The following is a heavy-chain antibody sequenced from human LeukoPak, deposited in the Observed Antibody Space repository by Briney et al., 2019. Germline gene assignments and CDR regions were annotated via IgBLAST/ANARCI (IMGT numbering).Heavy chain of an antibody. V-gene: IGHV3-23*01. CDR1: GFSMSGNA. D-gene: IGHD5-24*01. CDR3: AKDIWRWAFDI. Sequence: GGSLRLSCAGSGFSMSGNAMSWVRQAPGKGLEWVSAIEGAVEKTHYADSAKGRFTISRDKSMNTLYLQMNSLRAEDTAIYFCAKDIWRWAFDIWGQGTMVTVSS. J-gene: IGHJ3*02. CDR2: IEGAVEKT.